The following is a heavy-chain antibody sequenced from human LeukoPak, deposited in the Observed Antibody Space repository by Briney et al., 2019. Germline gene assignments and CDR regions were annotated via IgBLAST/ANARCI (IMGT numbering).Heavy chain of an antibody. V-gene: IGHV4-34*01. CDR3: ARRPYYDILTGPNQYYFDY. CDR2: INHSGST. Sequence: PSETLSLTCAVYGGSFSGYYWSWIRQPPGKGREWIGEINHSGSTNYNPSRKSRVTISVDTSKNQCSLNLSSVTAADTAVYHCARRPYYDILTGPNQYYFDYWGQGTLVTVSS. J-gene: IGHJ4*02. D-gene: IGHD3-9*01. CDR1: GGSFSGYY.